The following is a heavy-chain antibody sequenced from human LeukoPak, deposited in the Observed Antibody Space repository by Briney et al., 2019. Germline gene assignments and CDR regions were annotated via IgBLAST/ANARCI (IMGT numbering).Heavy chain of an antibody. CDR3: TRESRPFCPFAF. Sequence: PSGHLFLTCGASGGSIDITNYWSWVRQAPGKGLEWIGEISHDGTRNSNPSLRSRVAMSFDRANNYFSLSLTAVTAADTALYYCTRESRPFCPFAFWGQGVMVTVSS. D-gene: IGHD2-2*01. CDR1: GGSIDITNY. J-gene: IGHJ4*02. CDR2: ISHDGTR. V-gene: IGHV4-4*02.